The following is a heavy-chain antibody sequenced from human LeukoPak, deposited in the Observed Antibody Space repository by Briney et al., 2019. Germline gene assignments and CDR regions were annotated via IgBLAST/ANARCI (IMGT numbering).Heavy chain of an antibody. V-gene: IGHV1-2*02. CDR2: INPNSGGT. J-gene: IGHJ5*02. CDR1: GYTFTGYY. Sequence: ASVKVSCKASGYTFTGYYMHWVRQAPGQGLEWMGWINPNSGGTSYAQKFQGRVTMTRDTSISTAYMELSRLRSDDTAVYYCARGRITMIVVVIRDNWFDPWGQGTLVTVSS. CDR3: ARGRITMIVVVIRDNWFDP. D-gene: IGHD3-22*01.